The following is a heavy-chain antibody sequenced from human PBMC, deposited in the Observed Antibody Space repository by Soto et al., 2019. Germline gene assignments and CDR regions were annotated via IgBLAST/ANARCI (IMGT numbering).Heavy chain of an antibody. CDR3: ARAADDSCYYMDV. Sequence: QVTLKESGPVLVKPTETLTLTCTVSEFSLSNARMGVSWIRQPPGKALEWLAHIFSSDEISYNTSLKSRLTISQDTSKSQVVLTMTNMDPVDTATYYCARAADDSCYYMDVWGKGTTVTVSS. J-gene: IGHJ6*03. CDR2: IFSSDEI. D-gene: IGHD2-15*01. V-gene: IGHV2-26*01. CDR1: EFSLSNARMG.